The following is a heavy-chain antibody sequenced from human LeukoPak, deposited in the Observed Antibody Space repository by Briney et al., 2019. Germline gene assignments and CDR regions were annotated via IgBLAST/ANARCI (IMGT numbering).Heavy chain of an antibody. D-gene: IGHD3-16*01. V-gene: IGHV4-61*02. Sequence: SQTLSLTCTVSGGSISSGSYYWSWIRQPAGKGLEWIGRIYTSGSTNYNPSLKSRVTISVDTSKNQSSLKLSSVTAADPAVYYCARDRLGDLDYWGQGTLVTVSS. CDR1: GGSISSGSYY. CDR3: ARDRLGDLDY. CDR2: IYTSGST. J-gene: IGHJ4*02.